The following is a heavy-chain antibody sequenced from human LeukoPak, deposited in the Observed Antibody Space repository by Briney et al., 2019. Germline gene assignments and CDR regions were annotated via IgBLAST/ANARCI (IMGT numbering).Heavy chain of an antibody. CDR3: ANVVGGY. V-gene: IGHV3-11*03. Sequence: GGSLRLSCAASGFTFSDYYMTWIRQAPGQGLEWLSYISSSGSYTTYADSVKGRFTISRDTSRDTLYLQMNSLRADDTAVYYCANVVGGYWGQGTLVTVSS. CDR2: ISSSGSYT. J-gene: IGHJ4*02. D-gene: IGHD2-21*01. CDR1: GFTFSDYY.